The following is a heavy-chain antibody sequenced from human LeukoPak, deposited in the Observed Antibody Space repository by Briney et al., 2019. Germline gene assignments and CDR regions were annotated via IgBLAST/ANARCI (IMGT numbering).Heavy chain of an antibody. CDR3: ARKESDFWSGTGSN. D-gene: IGHD3-3*01. V-gene: IGHV3-21*01. J-gene: IGHJ3*01. CDR1: GFTFSSYS. CDR2: ISSSSSYI. Sequence: GGSLRLSCAASGFTFSSYSMNWVRQAPGKGLEWVSSISSSSSYIYYADSVKGRFTISRDNAKNSLYLQMNSLRAEDTAVCYCARKESDFWSGTGSNWGQGTMVTVSS.